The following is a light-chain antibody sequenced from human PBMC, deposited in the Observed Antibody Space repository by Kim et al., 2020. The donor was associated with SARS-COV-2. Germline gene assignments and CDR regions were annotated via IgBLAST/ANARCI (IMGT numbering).Light chain of an antibody. Sequence: GQSYTISCTGISSDVGAYNDVSWYQQYPRKAPKLMIYDVTKRPSGVPDRFSGSMSGNTVSLTISGLQAEDKSEYYCCSYAGIYIRVFAGGTQLTVI. CDR2: DVT. J-gene: IGLJ3*02. CDR1: SSDVGAYND. V-gene: IGLV2-11*01. CDR3: CSYAGIYIRV.